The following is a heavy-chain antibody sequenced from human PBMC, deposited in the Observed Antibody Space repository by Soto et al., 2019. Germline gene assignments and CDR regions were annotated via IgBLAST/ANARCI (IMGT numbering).Heavy chain of an antibody. D-gene: IGHD5-12*01. CDR3: VRVVAIPGYPDN. J-gene: IGHJ4*02. CDR2: IVPIVDTS. V-gene: IGHV1-69*12. Sequence: QVQLVQSGAEVRQPASSVKVSYNTSGGTFSSYAISWVRQAPGQGLEWMGGIVPIVDTSTYAQKFQGRVTITADESTSTAYMELSSLRSDDTAIYYCVRVVAIPGYPDNWGQGTLVTVSS. CDR1: GGTFSSYA.